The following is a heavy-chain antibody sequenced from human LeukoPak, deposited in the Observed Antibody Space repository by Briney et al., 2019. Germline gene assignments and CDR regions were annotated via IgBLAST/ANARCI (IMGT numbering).Heavy chain of an antibody. CDR2: ISGRGGST. CDR1: GFTFSSYA. J-gene: IGHJ4*02. Sequence: PGGSLRLSCTASGFTFSSYAVSWVRQAPGEGLEWGAAISGRGGSTYYADSVKGRFTGSRDNSKNSLHLQMNSLRAEDTAVYFCAKDLGRSWFFEYWAREPWSPSPQ. V-gene: IGHV3-23*01. D-gene: IGHD6-13*01. CDR3: AKDLGRSWFFEY.